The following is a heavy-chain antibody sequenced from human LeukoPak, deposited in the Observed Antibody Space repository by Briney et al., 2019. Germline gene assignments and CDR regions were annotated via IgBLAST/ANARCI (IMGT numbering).Heavy chain of an antibody. CDR1: GGSISSSSYY. D-gene: IGHD2-15*01. V-gene: IGHV4-39*01. CDR3: AGGGSWN. J-gene: IGHJ4*02. CDR2: IYYSGST. Sequence: SETLSLTCTVSGGSISSSSYYWGWIRQPPGKGLEWIGSIYYSGSTYYNPSLKSRVTISVDTSKNQFSLRLSSVTAADTAVYYCAGGGSWNWGQGTLVTVSS.